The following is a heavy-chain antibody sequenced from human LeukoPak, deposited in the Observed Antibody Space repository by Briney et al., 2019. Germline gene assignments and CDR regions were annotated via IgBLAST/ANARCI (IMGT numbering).Heavy chain of an antibody. V-gene: IGHV4-59*01. J-gene: IGHJ5*02. CDR3: ARVKVVPPTGWFDP. CDR2: IYYSGST. Sequence: SETLSLTCTVSGGSISSYYWSWIRQPPGKGLEWIGYIYYSGSTNYNPSLKSRVTISVDTSKNQFPLKLSSVTAADTAVYYCARVKVVPPTGWFDPWGQGTLVTVSS. D-gene: IGHD2-2*01. CDR1: GGSISSYY.